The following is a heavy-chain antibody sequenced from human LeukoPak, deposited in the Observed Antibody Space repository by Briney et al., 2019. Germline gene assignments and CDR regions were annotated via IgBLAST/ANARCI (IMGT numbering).Heavy chain of an antibody. D-gene: IGHD3-10*01. CDR2: ISWYSGSI. CDR1: GFTFHDYA. Sequence: GGSLRLSCAASGFTFHDYAMHWVRQAPGKGLVWVSGISWYSGSIGYADSVKGRFTISRDNAKNSLYLQMNSLSAEDTALYYCAKDKGYGSGSYVYYFDYWGQGTLVTVSS. V-gene: IGHV3-9*01. J-gene: IGHJ4*02. CDR3: AKDKGYGSGSYVYYFDY.